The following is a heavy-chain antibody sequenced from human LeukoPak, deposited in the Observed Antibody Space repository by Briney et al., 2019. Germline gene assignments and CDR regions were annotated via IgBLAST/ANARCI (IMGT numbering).Heavy chain of an antibody. CDR2: ISSSGGTI. D-gene: IGHD3-10*01. CDR1: GFSFSRYN. Sequence: PGGSLRLSCAASGFSFSRYNINWVRQAPGKGLEWISYISSSGGTIYYADSVKGRFTISRDNAKNSLYLQMNSLRAEDTAVYYCARERAYYYGSGSYEDYWGQGTLVTVSS. CDR3: ARERAYYYGSGSYEDY. J-gene: IGHJ4*02. V-gene: IGHV3-48*04.